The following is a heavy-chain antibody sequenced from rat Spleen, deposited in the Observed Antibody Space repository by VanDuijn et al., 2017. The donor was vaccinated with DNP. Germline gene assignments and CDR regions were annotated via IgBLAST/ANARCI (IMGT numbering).Heavy chain of an antibody. Sequence: QVQLKESGPGLVQPSQTLSLTCTVTGFSLTEYNVHWVRQPPGKGLEWMGVIWNSGGTRYDSSLKSRLTITKDTSKSQVFLKMNSLQTGDAATYYCARDLLQWRRGFAHWGQGTLVTVSS. V-gene: IGHV2-41*01. CDR1: GFSLTEYN. D-gene: IGHD1-1*01. CDR3: ARDLLQWRRGFAH. CDR2: IWNSGGT. J-gene: IGHJ3*01.